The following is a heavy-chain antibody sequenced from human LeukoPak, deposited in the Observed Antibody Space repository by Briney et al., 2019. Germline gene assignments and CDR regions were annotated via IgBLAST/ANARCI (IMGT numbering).Heavy chain of an antibody. Sequence: GGSLRLPCAASGFTFSSYWMSWVRQAPGKGLEWVANIKHDGSEKYYVDSVKGRFTISRDNAKDTLYLQMNSLKTEDTAVYYCTRHADLVDTAMGGMTDWGQGTLVTVSS. CDR1: GFTFSSYW. J-gene: IGHJ4*02. CDR2: IKHDGSEK. CDR3: TRHADLVDTAMGGMTD. V-gene: IGHV3-7*03. D-gene: IGHD5-18*01.